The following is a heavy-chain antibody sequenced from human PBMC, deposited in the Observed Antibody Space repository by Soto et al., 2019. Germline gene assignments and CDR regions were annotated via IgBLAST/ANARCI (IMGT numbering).Heavy chain of an antibody. CDR2: ISAHNGNT. D-gene: IGHD6-6*01. J-gene: IGHJ4*02. CDR3: ARGRDGDY. Sequence: QVHLVQSGAEVKKPGASVKVSCKGSGYAFTTYGITWVRQAPGQGLEWMGWISAHNGNTKYAQKLQGRVTVTRDTSTRTAYMELRSLRPDATAVYYCARGRDGDYWGQGALVTVSS. CDR1: GYAFTTYG. V-gene: IGHV1-18*01.